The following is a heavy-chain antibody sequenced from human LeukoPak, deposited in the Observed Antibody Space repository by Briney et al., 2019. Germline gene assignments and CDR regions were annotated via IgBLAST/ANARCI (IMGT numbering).Heavy chain of an antibody. V-gene: IGHV3-21*01. CDR2: ISSSGSYI. J-gene: IGHJ4*02. CDR1: GFTFKSTF. D-gene: IGHD3-10*01. CDR3: TRDSGARDD. Sequence: GGSLRLSCAVSGFTFKSTFMNWVRQAAGKGLEWVASISSSGSYIHYADSVKGRFTASSDHDNDPLYLHMTGLSAADSATYSCTRDSGARDDWGQGTLVTVSS.